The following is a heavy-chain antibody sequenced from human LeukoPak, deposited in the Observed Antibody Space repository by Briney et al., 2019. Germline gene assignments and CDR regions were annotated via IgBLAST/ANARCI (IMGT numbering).Heavy chain of an antibody. CDR1: GFTFSSYS. Sequence: PGGSLRLSCAASGFTFSSYSMNWVRQAPGKGLEWVSSISSSSSYIYYADSVKGRSTISRDNAKNSLYLQMNSLRAEDTAVYYCARDQSMSIDYWGQGTLVTVSS. J-gene: IGHJ4*02. D-gene: IGHD2/OR15-2a*01. CDR3: ARDQSMSIDY. CDR2: ISSSSSYI. V-gene: IGHV3-21*01.